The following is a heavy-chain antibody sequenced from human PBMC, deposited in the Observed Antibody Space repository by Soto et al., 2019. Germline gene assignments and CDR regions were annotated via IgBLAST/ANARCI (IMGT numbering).Heavy chain of an antibody. CDR1: GGSISSYY. CDR2: IYYSGST. Sequence: PSETLSLTCTVSGGSISSYYWSWIRQPPGKGLEWIGYIYYSGSTNYNPSLKSRVTISVDTSKNQFSLKLSSVTAADTAVYYCARSPEWLITQYYFDYWGQGTLVTVSS. CDR3: ARSPEWLITQYYFDY. D-gene: IGHD3-3*01. J-gene: IGHJ4*02. V-gene: IGHV4-59*01.